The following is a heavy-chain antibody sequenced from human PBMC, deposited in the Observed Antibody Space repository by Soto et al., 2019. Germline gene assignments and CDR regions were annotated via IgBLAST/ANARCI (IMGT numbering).Heavy chain of an antibody. D-gene: IGHD3-10*01. V-gene: IGHV1-3*01. J-gene: IGHJ6*02. CDR3: ARDSGGVWFGELPLPYYYYGMDV. CDR1: GYTFTSYY. CDR2: INAVNGNT. Sequence: GASVKVSXKASGYTFTSYYMHWVRQAPGQRLEWMGWINAVNGNTKYSQKFQGRVTITRDTSASTAYMELSSLTSEDTAVYYCARDSGGVWFGELPLPYYYYGMDVWGQGTTVTVSS.